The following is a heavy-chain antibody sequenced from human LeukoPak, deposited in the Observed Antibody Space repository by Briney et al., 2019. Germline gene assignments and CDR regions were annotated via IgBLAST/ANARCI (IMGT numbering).Heavy chain of an antibody. CDR3: AKPLNYDSSGYYLGAEYFQH. D-gene: IGHD3-22*01. CDR1: GFTFSTYA. Sequence: GGSLRLSCAASGFTFSTYAMGWVRQAPGKGLEWVSAISGSGGSTYYADSVKGRFTISRDNSKNTLYLQMNSLRAEDTAVYYCAKPLNYDSSGYYLGAEYFQHWGQGTLVTVSS. CDR2: ISGSGGST. V-gene: IGHV3-23*01. J-gene: IGHJ1*01.